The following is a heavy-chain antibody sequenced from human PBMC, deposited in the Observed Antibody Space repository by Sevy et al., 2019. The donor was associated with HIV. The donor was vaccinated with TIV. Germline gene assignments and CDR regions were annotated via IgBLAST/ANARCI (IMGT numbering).Heavy chain of an antibody. D-gene: IGHD2-15*01. V-gene: IGHV3-53*01. J-gene: IGHJ6*02. CDR1: GFTVSDNY. Sequence: GGSLRLSCAVSGFTVSDNYMNWVRRAPGKGLEWVSIIYIAGRTYYADSVRGRFTISRDKDKNTLYLQMNSLRVEDTAVYYCVREDLVLEEDNYYGMDVWGHGTTVTVSS. CDR3: VREDLVLEEDNYYGMDV. CDR2: IYIAGRT.